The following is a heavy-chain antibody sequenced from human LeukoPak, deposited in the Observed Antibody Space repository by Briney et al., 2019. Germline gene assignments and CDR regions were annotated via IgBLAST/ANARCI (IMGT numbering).Heavy chain of an antibody. CDR1: GYSISSGYY. J-gene: IGHJ1*01. D-gene: IGHD3-10*01. V-gene: IGHV4-38-2*01. CDR3: ARQTMVXGVQXX. Sequence: SETLSLTCAVSGYSISSGYYWGWIRQPPGKGLEWIGSIYHSGSTYYNPSLKSRVTIAVDTSKNQFSLKLSSVTAAGTAVYYCARQTMVXGVQXXWGQGTLVT. CDR2: IYHSGST.